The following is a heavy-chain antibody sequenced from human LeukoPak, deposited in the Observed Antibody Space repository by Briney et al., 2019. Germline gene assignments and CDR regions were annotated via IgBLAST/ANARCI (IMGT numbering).Heavy chain of an antibody. D-gene: IGHD4-17*01. CDR2: IHSTDSHA. J-gene: IGHJ4*02. V-gene: IGHV5-51*01. CDR3: AGARHGDFRWDY. Sequence: GESLKISCQDSGFTLTNYWIGWVRQMPGKGLEWMGIIHSTDSHAKYSPSFQGQVTISVDKSISTAYLQWRGLKASDTAMYYCAGARHGDFRWDYWGQGTLVTVSS. CDR1: GFTLTNYW.